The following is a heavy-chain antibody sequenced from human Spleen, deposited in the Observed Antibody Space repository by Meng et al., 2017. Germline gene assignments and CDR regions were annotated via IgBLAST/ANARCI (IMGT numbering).Heavy chain of an antibody. J-gene: IGHJ4*02. V-gene: IGHV1-2*06. CDR3: ARDEDISAAGKLFGDY. Sequence: QGQLVQAGEEGKKPGAPVKVSCKPSGYNFPDYYIHWVRQAPGQGLEWMGRIDPKNGDTHYAQKFQGRVTMTGDTSISTAYMDLSGLRSDDTAVYYCARDEDISAAGKLFGDYWGQGTLVTVSS. CDR1: GYNFPDYY. CDR2: IDPKNGDT. D-gene: IGHD6-13*01.